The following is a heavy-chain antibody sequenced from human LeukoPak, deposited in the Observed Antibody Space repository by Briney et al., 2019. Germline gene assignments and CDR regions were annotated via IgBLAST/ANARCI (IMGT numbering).Heavy chain of an antibody. CDR1: GFTFSSYW. Sequence: GGSLRLSCAASGFTFSSYWMSWVRQAPGKGLEWVANIKQDGSEKYYVDSVKGRFTISRDNAKNSLYLQMNSLGAEDTAVYYCARDLPLYGSGSYYNGDWFDPWGQGTLVTVSS. CDR2: IKQDGSEK. V-gene: IGHV3-7*01. J-gene: IGHJ5*02. D-gene: IGHD3-10*01. CDR3: ARDLPLYGSGSYYNGDWFDP.